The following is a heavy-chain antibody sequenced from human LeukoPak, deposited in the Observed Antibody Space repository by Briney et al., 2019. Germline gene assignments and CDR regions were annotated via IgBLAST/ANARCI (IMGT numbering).Heavy chain of an antibody. CDR2: IYYSGST. D-gene: IGHD5-18*01. CDR1: GGSISSSSYY. Sequence: PSETLSLTCTVSGGSISSSSYYWGWIRQPPGKGLEWIGSIYYSGSTYYSPSLKSRVTISVDTSKNQFSLNLSSVTAADTAVYYCARLRDEGYNYGSLVYWGQGTLVTVSS. CDR3: ARLRDEGYNYGSLVY. V-gene: IGHV4-39*01. J-gene: IGHJ4*02.